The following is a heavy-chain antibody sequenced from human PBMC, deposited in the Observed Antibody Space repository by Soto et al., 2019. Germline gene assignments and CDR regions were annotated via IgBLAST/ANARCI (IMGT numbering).Heavy chain of an antibody. J-gene: IGHJ5*02. CDR1: GGSISSSSYY. V-gene: IGHV4-39*01. CDR2: IYYSGST. Sequence: QLQLQESGPGLVKPSETLSLTCTVSGGSISSSSYYWGWIRQPPGKGLEWIGSIYYSGSTYYNPSIKSRVTISVDTSKNQFSLKLSSVTAADTAVYYCARHAVMEWWYLYAGFDPWGQGTLVTVSS. D-gene: IGHD2-15*01. CDR3: ARHAVMEWWYLYAGFDP.